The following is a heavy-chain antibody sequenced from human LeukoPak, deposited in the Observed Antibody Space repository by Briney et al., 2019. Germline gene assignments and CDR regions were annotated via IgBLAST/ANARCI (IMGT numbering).Heavy chain of an antibody. CDR3: ARGRLLYFGKRGDY. D-gene: IGHD3-3*01. CDR2: ILYDGSNI. CDR1: GFTFSSYA. Sequence: GGSLRLSCAASGFTFSSYAMHWVRQAPGKGLEWVAVILYDGSNIYYGDSVKGRFTISRDNSENTLYLQMNSLRPEDTAVYYCARGRLLYFGKRGDYWGQGTLATVS. J-gene: IGHJ4*02. V-gene: IGHV3-30*04.